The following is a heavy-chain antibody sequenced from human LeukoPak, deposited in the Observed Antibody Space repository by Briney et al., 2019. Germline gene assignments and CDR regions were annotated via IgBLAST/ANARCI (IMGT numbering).Heavy chain of an antibody. V-gene: IGHV3-21*01. Sequence: ETGGSLRLSCAASGFTFSSYSMNWVRQAPGKGLEWVSSISSSSSYIYYADSVEGRFTISRDNAKNSLYLQMNSLRAEDTAVYYCARDELPPVVPASAISYYFDYWGPGTLVTVSS. J-gene: IGHJ4*02. D-gene: IGHD2-2*01. CDR3: ARDELPPVVPASAISYYFDY. CDR2: ISSSSSYI. CDR1: GFTFSSYS.